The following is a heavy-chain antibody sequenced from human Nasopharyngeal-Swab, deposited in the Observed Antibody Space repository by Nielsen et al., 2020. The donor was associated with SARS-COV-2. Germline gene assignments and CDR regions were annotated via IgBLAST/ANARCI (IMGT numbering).Heavy chain of an antibody. Sequence: ASVKVSCKASGYTFTSYAMHWVRQAPGQRLEWMGWINAGNGNTKYSQRFQGRVTITRDTSASTAYMELSSLRSEDTAVYYCARIDYDFWSGLDYWGQGTLVTVSS. J-gene: IGHJ4*02. CDR2: INAGNGNT. CDR1: GYTFTSYA. V-gene: IGHV1-3*01. D-gene: IGHD3-3*01. CDR3: ARIDYDFWSGLDY.